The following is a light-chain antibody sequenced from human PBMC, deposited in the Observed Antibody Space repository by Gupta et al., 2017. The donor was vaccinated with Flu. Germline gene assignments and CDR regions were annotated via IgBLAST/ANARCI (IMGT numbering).Light chain of an antibody. Sequence: PSILSASVGDRVTMTGRASPSINTWLAWYQQKAGKAPTVLIYKASTLKSGVPSRFSGSGSGTEFTLTISGLQPDDFATYYCQQDHTYPITFGQGTKVEIK. V-gene: IGKV1-5*03. CDR1: PSINTW. CDR2: KAS. CDR3: QQDHTYPIT. J-gene: IGKJ2*01.